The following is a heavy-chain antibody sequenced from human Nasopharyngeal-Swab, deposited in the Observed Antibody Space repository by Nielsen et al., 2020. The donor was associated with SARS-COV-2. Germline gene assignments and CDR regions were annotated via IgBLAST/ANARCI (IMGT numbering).Heavy chain of an antibody. Sequence: LEWIGRIYYSGSTYYNPSLKSRVTISVDTSKNQFSLKLSSVTAADTAVYYCARGRDGDYGGPGGMDVWGQGTTVTVSS. CDR3: ARGRDGDYGGPGGMDV. D-gene: IGHD4-17*01. CDR2: IYYSGST. J-gene: IGHJ6*02. V-gene: IGHV4-39*07.